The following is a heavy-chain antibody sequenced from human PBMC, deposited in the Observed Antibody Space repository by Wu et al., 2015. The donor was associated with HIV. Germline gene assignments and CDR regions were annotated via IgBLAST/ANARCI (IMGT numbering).Heavy chain of an antibody. CDR1: GYTFTGYY. V-gene: IGHV1-2*02. CDR2: INPNSGGT. J-gene: IGHJ6*03. CDR3: ARDLNLDVSGSYHGYHYYYYMDV. Sequence: QVQLVQSGAEVKKPGASVKVSCKASGYTFTGYYMHWVRQAPGQGLEWMGWINPNSGGTNYAQKFQGRVTMTRDTSISTAYMELSRLRSDDTAVYYCARDLNLDVSGSYHGYHYYYYMDVWGKGTTVTVSS. D-gene: IGHD1-26*01.